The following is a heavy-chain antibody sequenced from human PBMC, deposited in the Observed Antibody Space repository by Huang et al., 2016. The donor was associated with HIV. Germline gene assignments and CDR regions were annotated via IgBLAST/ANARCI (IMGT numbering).Heavy chain of an antibody. D-gene: IGHD3-10*01. Sequence: QVQLHQWGAGLLKPSETLSLTCAVYGGSFSGYYWSWIRQPPGKGLEWIGEITHSGSTNDNPSLKSRVTISEETSKNPFSPKQSTVTAADTAGYYCARAPHYGSGSYYDWGQGTLVTVSS. J-gene: IGHJ4*02. CDR3: ARAPHYGSGSYYD. CDR2: ITHSGST. CDR1: GGSFSGYY. V-gene: IGHV4-34*01.